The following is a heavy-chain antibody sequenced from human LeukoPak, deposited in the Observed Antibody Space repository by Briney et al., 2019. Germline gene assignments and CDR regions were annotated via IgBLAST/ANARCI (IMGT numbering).Heavy chain of an antibody. CDR3: ARDQGGFLEWLTFDY. D-gene: IGHD3-3*01. Sequence: ASVKVSCKASGYTFTSYAMHWVRQAPGQRLEWVGWINAGNGNTKYSQKFQGRVTITRDTSASTAYMELSSLRSEDAAVYYCARDQGGFLEWLTFDYWGQGTLVTVSS. J-gene: IGHJ4*02. CDR2: INAGNGNT. CDR1: GYTFTSYA. V-gene: IGHV1-3*01.